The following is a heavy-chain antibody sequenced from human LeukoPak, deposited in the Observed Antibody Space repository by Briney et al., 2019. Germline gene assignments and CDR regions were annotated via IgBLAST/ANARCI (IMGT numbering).Heavy chain of an antibody. J-gene: IGHJ4*02. Sequence: GGSLRLSCAASGFTFSDYYMSWIRQAPGKGLEWVSYISSSGSTIYYTDSVKGRFTISRDNAKNSLYLQMNSLRAEDTAVYYRARDIAVAGNDYWGQGTLVTVSS. CDR1: GFTFSDYY. V-gene: IGHV3-11*01. D-gene: IGHD6-19*01. CDR2: ISSSGSTI. CDR3: ARDIAVAGNDY.